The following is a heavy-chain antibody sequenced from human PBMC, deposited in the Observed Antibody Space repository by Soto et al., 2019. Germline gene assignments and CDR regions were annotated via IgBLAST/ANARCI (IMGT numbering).Heavy chain of an antibody. CDR3: ASILGVEMATISYPYYFDY. CDR2: IIPIFGTA. J-gene: IGHJ4*02. Sequence: SVKVSCKASGGTFSSYAISWVRQAPGQGLEWMGGIIPIFGTANYAQKFQGRVTITADESTSTAYMELSSLRSEDTAVYYCASILGVEMATISYPYYFDYWGQGTLVTVSS. D-gene: IGHD5-12*01. V-gene: IGHV1-69*13. CDR1: GGTFSSYA.